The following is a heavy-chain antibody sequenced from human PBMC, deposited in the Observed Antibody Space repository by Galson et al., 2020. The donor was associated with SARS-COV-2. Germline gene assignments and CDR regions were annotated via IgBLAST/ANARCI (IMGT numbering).Heavy chain of an antibody. V-gene: IGHV3-33*01. D-gene: IGHD6-13*01. J-gene: IGHJ4*02. CDR2: IWYDGSNK. Sequence: GGSLRLSCAESGFTFSSYGMHWVRQAPGKGLEWVAVIWYDGSNKYYADSVKGRFTISRDNSKNTLYLQMNSLRAEDTAVYYCARDGYSSSWSNYYFDYWGQGTLVTVSS. CDR3: ARDGYSSSWSNYYFDY. CDR1: GFTFSSYG.